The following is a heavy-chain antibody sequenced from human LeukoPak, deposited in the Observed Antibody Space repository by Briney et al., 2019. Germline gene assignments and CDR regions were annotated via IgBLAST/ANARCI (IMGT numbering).Heavy chain of an antibody. Sequence: SETLSLTCAVYGGSFSGYYWSWIRQPPGRGLEWIGEINHSGSTNYNPSLKSRVTISVDTSKNQFSLKLSSVTAADTAVYYCARRRTGASRYFDLWGRGTLVTVSS. CDR1: GGSFSGYY. V-gene: IGHV4-34*01. J-gene: IGHJ2*01. CDR3: ARRRTGASRYFDL. CDR2: INHSGST. D-gene: IGHD3/OR15-3a*01.